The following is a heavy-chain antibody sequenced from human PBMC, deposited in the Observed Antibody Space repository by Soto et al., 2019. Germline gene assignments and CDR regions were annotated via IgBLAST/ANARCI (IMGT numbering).Heavy chain of an antibody. V-gene: IGHV4-39*02. Sequence: QLQLQESGPGLVKPSETLSLTCTVSGGSISSSSYYWGWIRQPPGKGLEWIGSIYYSGSTYYNPSLKSRVTISVDTSKNQFSLKLSSVTAADTAVYYCARDTAMVRFFDYWGQGTLVTVSS. CDR2: IYYSGST. CDR1: GGSISSSSYY. CDR3: ARDTAMVRFFDY. J-gene: IGHJ4*02. D-gene: IGHD5-18*01.